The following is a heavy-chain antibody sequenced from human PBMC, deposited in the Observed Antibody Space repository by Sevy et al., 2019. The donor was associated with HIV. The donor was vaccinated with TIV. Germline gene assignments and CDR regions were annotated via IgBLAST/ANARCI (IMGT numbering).Heavy chain of an antibody. V-gene: IGHV4-31*03. CDR3: ARGIAVGATVYYFDY. J-gene: IGHJ4*02. CDR1: GGSISSGGYY. D-gene: IGHD1-26*01. CDR2: IYYSGST. Sequence: SETLSLTCTVSGGSISSGGYYWSWIRQHPGKGLEWIGYIYYSGSTYYNPSLKSRVTISVDTSKNQFSLKLSSVTAADTAVYYCARGIAVGATVYYFDYWGQGTLVTVSS.